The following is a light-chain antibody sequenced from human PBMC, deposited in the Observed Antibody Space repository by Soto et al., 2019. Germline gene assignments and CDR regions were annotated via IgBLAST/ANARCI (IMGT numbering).Light chain of an antibody. V-gene: IGLV2-14*01. CDR1: RSDVGAYKY. Sequence: SALTQPASVSGSTGQSITISCSGTRSDVGAYKYVSWYQQHPGKAPKLIIYEVSNRPSGISDRFSGSKSGNTASLTISGLQAEDEVDYYCCSYTSSNTLAYVFGTGTKLTVL. CDR2: EVS. CDR3: CSYTSSNTLAYV. J-gene: IGLJ1*01.